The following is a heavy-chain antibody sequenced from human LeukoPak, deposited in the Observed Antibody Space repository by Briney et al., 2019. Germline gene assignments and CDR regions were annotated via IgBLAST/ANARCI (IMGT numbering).Heavy chain of an antibody. V-gene: IGHV1-69*06. CDR3: ARDFGGLQWELQAD. CDR2: IIPIFGTA. J-gene: IGHJ4*02. CDR1: GYTFTSYA. Sequence: ASVKVSCKASGYTFTSYAISWVRQAPGQGLEWMGGIIPIFGTANYAQKFQGRVTITADKSTSTAYMELSSLRSEDTAVYYCARDFGGLQWELQADWGQGTLVTVSS. D-gene: IGHD1-26*01.